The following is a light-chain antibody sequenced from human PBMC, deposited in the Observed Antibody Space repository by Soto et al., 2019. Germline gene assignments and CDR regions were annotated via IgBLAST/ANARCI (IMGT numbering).Light chain of an antibody. Sequence: QSVLTQPPSASGSPGQSVTNSCTGTSSDVGGYNYVSWYQQHPGKAPKLMIYEVSKRPSGVPDRFSGSKSGNTASLTVSGLQAEDEADYYCSSYAGSNNLGVFGGGTKLTVL. CDR3: SSYAGSNNLGV. CDR2: EVS. V-gene: IGLV2-8*01. J-gene: IGLJ3*02. CDR1: SSDVGGYNY.